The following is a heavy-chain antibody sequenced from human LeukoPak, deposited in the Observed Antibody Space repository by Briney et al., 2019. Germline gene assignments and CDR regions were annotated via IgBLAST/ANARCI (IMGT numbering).Heavy chain of an antibody. V-gene: IGHV3-30*04. D-gene: IGHD1-7*01. CDR2: ISYDGSNK. CDR1: GFTFSSYA. CDR3: AKERENYFEFDF. Sequence: GRSLRLSCAASGFTFSSYAMHWVRQAPGKGLEWVAVISYDGSNKYYADPVKGRFTISRDNSKHSLYLQMNSLRAEDTAIYYCAKERENYFEFDFWGQGTLVTVSS. J-gene: IGHJ4*02.